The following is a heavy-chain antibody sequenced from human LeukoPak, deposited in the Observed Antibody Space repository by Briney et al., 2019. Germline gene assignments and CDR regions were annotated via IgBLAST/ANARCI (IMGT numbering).Heavy chain of an antibody. CDR1: GFTFSSYS. Sequence: RGSLTLSCAASGFTFSSYSMNWVRQAPGKGLDWVSSISSSSSYIYYADSVKGRFTISRDNAKNSLYLQMNSLRAEDTAVYYCARVKLLVWFDPWGQGTLVTVSS. CDR3: ARVKLLVWFDP. J-gene: IGHJ5*02. D-gene: IGHD3-10*01. CDR2: ISSSSSYI. V-gene: IGHV3-21*01.